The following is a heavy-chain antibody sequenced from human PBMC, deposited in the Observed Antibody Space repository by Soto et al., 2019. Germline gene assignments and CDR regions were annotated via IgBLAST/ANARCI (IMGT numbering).Heavy chain of an antibody. Sequence: GGSPRLSCAASGFTFSSYDMHWVRQATGKGLEWVSAIGTAGDPYYPGSVKGRFTISRENAKNSLYLQMNSLRAGDTAVYYCARAYSSGYLAYGMDVWGQGTTVTVSS. CDR1: GFTFSSYD. CDR2: IGTAGDP. J-gene: IGHJ6*02. D-gene: IGHD3-22*01. CDR3: ARAYSSGYLAYGMDV. V-gene: IGHV3-13*05.